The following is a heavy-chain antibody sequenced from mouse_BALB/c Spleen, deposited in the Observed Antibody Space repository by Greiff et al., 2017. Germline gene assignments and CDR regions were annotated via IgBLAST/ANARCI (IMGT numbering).Heavy chain of an antibody. J-gene: IGHJ3*01. V-gene: IGHV1-63*02. CDR3: ARRGYGYDETWFAY. CDR1: GYTFTNYW. D-gene: IGHD2-2*01. CDR2: IYPGGGYT. Sequence: VQLQQSGAELVRPGTSVKMSCKAAGYTFTNYWIGWVKQRPGHGLEWIGDIYPGGGYTNYNEKFKGKATLTADTSSSTAYMPLSSLTSEDSALYYCARRGYGYDETWFAYWGQGTLVTVSA.